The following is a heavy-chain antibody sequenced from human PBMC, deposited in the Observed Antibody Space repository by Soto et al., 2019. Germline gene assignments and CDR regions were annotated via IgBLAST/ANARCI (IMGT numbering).Heavy chain of an antibody. J-gene: IGHJ3*02. CDR3: AKGLLAIVGTTLPRDAFNI. D-gene: IGHD1-26*01. V-gene: IGHV3-23*01. CDR2: MSGSSSTT. Sequence: RLSGETSGLTFSNYAMSWVRQGPGGGLEWVSSMSGSSSTTYYADGVKGRFTIPRDTSKNAVYLEKNSLRPEDTAVYYCAKGLLAIVGTTLPRDAFNIWGQGTMVTVSS. CDR1: GLTFSNYA.